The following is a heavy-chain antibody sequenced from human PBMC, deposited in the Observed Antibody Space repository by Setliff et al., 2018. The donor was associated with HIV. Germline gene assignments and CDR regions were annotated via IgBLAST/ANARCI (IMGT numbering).Heavy chain of an antibody. CDR2: IYTSGTT. CDR3: ARSSSSWSGWFDP. V-gene: IGHV4-30-4*08. D-gene: IGHD6-13*01. CDR1: GGSINTGHYY. Sequence: PSETLSLTCTVSGGSINTGHYYWSWIRHHPGKGLEWIAYIYTSGTTNYNPSLKSRVTISVDTSKNQFALKLSSVTAADTAVYYCARSSSSWSGWFDPWGQGTLVTVSS. J-gene: IGHJ5*02.